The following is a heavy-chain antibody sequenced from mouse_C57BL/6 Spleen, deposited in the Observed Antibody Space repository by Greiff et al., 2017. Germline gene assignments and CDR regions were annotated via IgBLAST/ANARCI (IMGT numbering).Heavy chain of an antibody. D-gene: IGHD1-1*01. CDR2: IDPEDGDT. Sequence: EVQLQQSGAELVRPGASVKLSCTASGFNIKDYYMHWVKQRPEQGLEWIGRIDPEDGDTEYAPKFQGKATLTADTTSNTAYLQLSSLTSEDTAVYYCTTGLLRYFDYWGQGTTLTVAS. J-gene: IGHJ2*01. CDR1: GFNIKDYY. CDR3: TTGLLRYFDY. V-gene: IGHV14-1*01.